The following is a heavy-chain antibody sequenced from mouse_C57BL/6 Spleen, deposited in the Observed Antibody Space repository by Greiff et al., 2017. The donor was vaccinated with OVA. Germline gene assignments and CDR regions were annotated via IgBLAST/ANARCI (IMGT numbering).Heavy chain of an antibody. J-gene: IGHJ4*01. D-gene: IGHD1-1*01. Sequence: EVKLQESGGDLVKPGGSLKLSCAASGFTFSSYGMSWVRQTPDKRLEWVATISSGGSYTYYPDSVKGRFTISRDNAKNTLYLQMSSLKSEDTAMYYCARQGFDYGSYYYAMDYWGQGTSVTVSS. CDR1: GFTFSSYG. CDR3: ARQGFDYGSYYYAMDY. CDR2: ISSGGSYT. V-gene: IGHV5-6*01.